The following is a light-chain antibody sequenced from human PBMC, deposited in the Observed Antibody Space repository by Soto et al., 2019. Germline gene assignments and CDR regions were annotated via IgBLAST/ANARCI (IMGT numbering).Light chain of an antibody. J-gene: IGLJ2*01. CDR3: CSYAGRTTWV. Sequence: QSALTQPRSLSGSPGHSVTLSCTGTSSDVGGYNYISWYQHHPGKAPKVMIYDVSKRPSGVPDRFSGSKSGNTVSLTISGLQAEDEADYYCCSYAGRTTWVFGGGTKLTVL. CDR2: DVS. CDR1: SSDVGGYNY. V-gene: IGLV2-11*01.